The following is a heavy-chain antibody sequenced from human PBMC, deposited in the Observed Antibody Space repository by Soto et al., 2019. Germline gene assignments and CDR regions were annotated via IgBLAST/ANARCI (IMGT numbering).Heavy chain of an antibody. CDR1: GFTFSSYW. V-gene: IGHV3-74*01. CDR3: ARDSPPSVYGDPYFDY. CDR2: INSDGSST. D-gene: IGHD4-17*01. Sequence: DVQLVESGGGLVQPGGSLRLSCAASGFTFSSYWMHWVRQAPGKGLVWVSRINSDGSSTSYADSVKGRFTISRDNAKNTLYLQMNSLRADDTAVYYCARDSPPSVYGDPYFDYWGQGTLVTVSS. J-gene: IGHJ4*02.